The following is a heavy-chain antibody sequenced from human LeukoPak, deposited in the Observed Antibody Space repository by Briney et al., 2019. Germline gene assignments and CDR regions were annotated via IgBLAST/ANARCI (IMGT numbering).Heavy chain of an antibody. CDR2: ISYDGSNK. D-gene: IGHD1-26*01. CDR3: AKDRGSGSYFDY. Sequence: GGSLRLSCAASGFTFSSYGMHWVRQAPGKGLEWVAVISYDGSNKYYADSVKGRFTISRDNSKNTPYLQMNSLRAEDTAVHYCAKDRGSGSYFDYWGQGTLVTVSS. V-gene: IGHV3-30*18. CDR1: GFTFSSYG. J-gene: IGHJ4*02.